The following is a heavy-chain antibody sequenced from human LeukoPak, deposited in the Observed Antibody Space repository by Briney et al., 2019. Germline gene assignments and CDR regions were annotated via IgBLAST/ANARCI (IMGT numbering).Heavy chain of an antibody. V-gene: IGHV4-38-2*01. CDR2: IYHSGST. CDR3: ARWHSHGRYFDY. CDR1: GYSISSGYY. Sequence: SETLSLTCAVSGYSISSGYYWGWIRQPPGKGLGWIGSIYHSGSTYYNPSLKSRVTISVDTSKNQFSLKLTSATAADTAVYYCARWHSHGRYFDYWGQGALVTVSS. D-gene: IGHD2-21*01. J-gene: IGHJ4*02.